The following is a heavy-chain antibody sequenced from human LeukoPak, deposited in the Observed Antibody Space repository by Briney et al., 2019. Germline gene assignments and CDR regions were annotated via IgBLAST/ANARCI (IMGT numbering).Heavy chain of an antibody. V-gene: IGHV3-7*01. J-gene: IGHJ3*02. CDR3: AREHVRGVINDAFDI. CDR2: IKQDGSEK. CDR1: GFTFSIYW. D-gene: IGHD3-10*02. Sequence: PGGSLRLSCAASGFTFSIYWMSWVRQAPGKVLEWVANIKQDGSEKYYVDSVKGRFTISRDNAKNSLYLQMNSLRAEDTAVYYCAREHVRGVINDAFDIWGQGTMVTVSS.